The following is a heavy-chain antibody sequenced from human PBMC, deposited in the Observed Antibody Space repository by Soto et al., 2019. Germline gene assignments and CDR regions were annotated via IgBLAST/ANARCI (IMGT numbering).Heavy chain of an antibody. Sequence: QVQLVQSGAEVKKPGASVKVSCKASGYTFTGYYMHWVRQAPGQGLEWMGWINPNSGGTNYAQKLQGRVTMTRDTSISTAYMELSRLRSDDTAVYYCARGTEMATIIAWFDPWGQGTLVTVSS. V-gene: IGHV1-2*02. D-gene: IGHD5-12*01. CDR1: GYTFTGYY. J-gene: IGHJ5*02. CDR2: INPNSGGT. CDR3: ARGTEMATIIAWFDP.